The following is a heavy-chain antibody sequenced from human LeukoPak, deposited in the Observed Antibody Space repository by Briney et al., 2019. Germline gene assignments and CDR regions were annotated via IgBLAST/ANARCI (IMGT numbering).Heavy chain of an antibody. D-gene: IGHD6-13*01. CDR3: ARLIAAADYYYYGMDV. J-gene: IGHJ6*02. CDR1: GGSINSYY. Sequence: TSETLSLTCTVSGGSINSYYWSWIRQPPGKGLEWIGYISYSGSTNYNPSLKSRVTMSIDMSRNQFSLKLSLVTAADTAVYYCARLIAAADYYYYGMDVWGQGTTVTVS. CDR2: ISYSGST. V-gene: IGHV4-59*01.